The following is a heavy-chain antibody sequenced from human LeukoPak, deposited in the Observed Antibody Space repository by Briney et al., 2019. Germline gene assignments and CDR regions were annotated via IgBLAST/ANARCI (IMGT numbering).Heavy chain of an antibody. CDR3: AKEGLWSSNGLPFDY. Sequence: GGSLRLSCAASGFTVSSNYMSWVRQAPGKGLEWVSGISGRGDNTNYAGSVRGRFTISRDNSKNTLYLQMNSLKAEDTAVYYCAKEGLWSSNGLPFDYWGQGTLITVSS. D-gene: IGHD2-8*01. J-gene: IGHJ4*02. CDR1: GFTVSSNY. V-gene: IGHV3-23*01. CDR2: ISGRGDNT.